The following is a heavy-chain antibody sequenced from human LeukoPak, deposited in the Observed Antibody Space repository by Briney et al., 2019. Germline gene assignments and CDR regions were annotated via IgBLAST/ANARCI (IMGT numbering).Heavy chain of an antibody. J-gene: IGHJ5*02. CDR2: INPSGGST. CDR3: ARDLVYCSGGSCYRWFDP. Sequence: ASVKVSCKASGYTFTNYYMHWVRQAPGQGLEWMGIINPSGGSTTYAQRFQGRVTMTRDMSTNTVYMELSSLRSDDTAVYYCARDLVYCSGGSCYRWFDPWGQGTLVTVSS. CDR1: GYTFTNYY. V-gene: IGHV1-46*01. D-gene: IGHD2-15*01.